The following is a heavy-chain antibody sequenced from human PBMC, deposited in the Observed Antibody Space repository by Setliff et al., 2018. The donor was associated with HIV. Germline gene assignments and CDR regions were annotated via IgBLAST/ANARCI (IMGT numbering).Heavy chain of an antibody. V-gene: IGHV4-59*02. D-gene: IGHD5-12*01. CDR2: VYYTGRS. CDR1: GASATNYY. CDR3: ARALRDGSTDAFDI. Sequence: SETLSLTCTVSGASATNYYWSWIRQPPGKGLEWIGYVYYTGRSNYNPSLKSRVTMSVDTSKNQFALRLNSVTAADKALYYCARALRDGSTDAFDIWGQGTMVTVSS. J-gene: IGHJ3*02.